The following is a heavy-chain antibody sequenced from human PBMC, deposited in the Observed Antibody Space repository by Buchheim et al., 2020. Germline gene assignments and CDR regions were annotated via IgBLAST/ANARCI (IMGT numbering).Heavy chain of an antibody. CDR3: ARDYDYGDYAGY. D-gene: IGHD4-17*01. J-gene: IGHJ4*02. Sequence: QVQLVESGGGVVQPGRSLRLSCAASGFTFSSYGMHWVRQAPGKGLEWVAVISYDGSNKYYADSVKGRFTISRDNSKNTLYLQMNSLRAEDTAVYYCARDYDYGDYAGYWGQGTL. CDR2: ISYDGSNK. CDR1: GFTFSSYG. V-gene: IGHV3-30*03.